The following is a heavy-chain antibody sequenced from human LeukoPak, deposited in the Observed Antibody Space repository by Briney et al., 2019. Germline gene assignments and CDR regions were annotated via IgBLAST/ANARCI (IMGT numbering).Heavy chain of an antibody. D-gene: IGHD3-16*02. J-gene: IGHJ4*02. CDR1: GGSISSYY. Sequence: PSETLSLTCTVSGGSISSYYWSWIRQPPGKGLEWIGYIYYSGSTNYNPSLKSRVTISVDTSKNQFSLKLSSVTAADTAVYYCAREGGYGYVWGSYRQYYFDYWGQGTLVTVSS. CDR2: IYYSGST. CDR3: AREGGYGYVWGSYRQYYFDY. V-gene: IGHV4-59*01.